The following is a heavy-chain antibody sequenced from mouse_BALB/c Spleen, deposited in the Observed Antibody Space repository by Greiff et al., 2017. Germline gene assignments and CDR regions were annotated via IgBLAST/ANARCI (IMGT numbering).Heavy chain of an antibody. J-gene: IGHJ2*01. V-gene: IGHV5-17*02. CDR2: ISSGSSTI. Sequence: EVQGVESGGGLVQPGGSRKLSCAASGFTFSSFGMHWVRQAPEKGLEWVAYISSGSSTIYYADTVKGRFTISRDNPKNTLFLQMTSLRSEDTAMYYCAREGGYDVFDYWGQGTTLTVSS. CDR3: AREGGYDVFDY. D-gene: IGHD2-2*01. CDR1: GFTFSSFG.